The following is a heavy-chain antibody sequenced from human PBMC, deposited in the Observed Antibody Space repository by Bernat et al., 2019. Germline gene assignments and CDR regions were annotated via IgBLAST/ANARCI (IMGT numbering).Heavy chain of an antibody. CDR1: GFTFSDNG. CDR3: AREHIVGSTRGFDY. CDR2: IWHDGSNE. D-gene: IGHD1-26*01. J-gene: IGHJ4*02. V-gene: IGHV3-33*01. Sequence: QVQLVESGGGVVQPGRSLRLSCAASGFTFSDNGMHWVRQAPGKGLEWVAVIWHDGSNENYAESVKGRFTISRDNSESTLYLHMNSLRAEDSALYYCAREHIVGSTRGFDYWGQGTLVTVSS.